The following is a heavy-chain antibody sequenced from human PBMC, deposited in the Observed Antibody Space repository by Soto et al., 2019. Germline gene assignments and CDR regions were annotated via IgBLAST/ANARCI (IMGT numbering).Heavy chain of an antibody. D-gene: IGHD6-19*01. CDR1: GDSISSSYW. J-gene: IGHJ4*02. CDR3: ARGIGSGWYVGY. V-gene: IGHV4-4*02. Sequence: QVQLQESGPGLVKPSGTLSLTCAVSGDSISSSYWWSWVRQSPGKGLEWIGEIYHSGSTNYNPSCKSRLTISVDKSKNQFSLRLNSMTAADTAVYYCARGIGSGWYVGYWGQGTLVTVSS. CDR2: IYHSGST.